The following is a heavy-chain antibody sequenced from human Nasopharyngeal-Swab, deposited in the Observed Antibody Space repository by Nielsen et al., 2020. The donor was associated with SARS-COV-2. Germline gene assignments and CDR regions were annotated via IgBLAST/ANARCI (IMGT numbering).Heavy chain of an antibody. CDR3: AREVRYFDWLSQNYGMDV. CDR1: GYTFTSYG. J-gene: IGHJ6*02. D-gene: IGHD3-9*01. V-gene: IGHV1-18*01. CDR2: ISAYNGNT. Sequence: ASVKVSCKASGYTFTSYGISWVRQAPGQGLEWMGWISAYNGNTNYAQKLQGRVTMTTDTSTSTACMELRSLRSDDTAVYYCAREVRYFDWLSQNYGMDVWGQGTTVTVSS.